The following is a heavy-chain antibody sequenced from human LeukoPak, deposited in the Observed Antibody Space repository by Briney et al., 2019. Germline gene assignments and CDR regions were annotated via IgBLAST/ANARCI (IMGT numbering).Heavy chain of an antibody. CDR2: IFYTGST. J-gene: IGHJ4*02. CDR1: NGSISSYY. D-gene: IGHD1-26*01. CDR3: AREIGYGRPFDY. Sequence: PSETLSLTCTVSNGSISSYYWNWIRQPPGKGLEWIGYIFYTGSTNYNPSLKSRATISVDPSKKQISLKLRSVTAADTGVYYCAREIGYGRPFDYWGQGTLVTVSS. V-gene: IGHV4-59*01.